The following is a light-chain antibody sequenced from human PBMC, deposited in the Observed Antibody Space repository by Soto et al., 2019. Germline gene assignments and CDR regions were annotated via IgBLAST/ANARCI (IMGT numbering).Light chain of an antibody. CDR1: ASDVGGYSY. J-gene: IGLJ2*01. CDR2: DVS. Sequence: QSALTQPRSVSGSPGQSVTISCTGTASDVGGYSYVSWYQQHPGKVPKLIIYDVSKWPSGVPDRFSGSKSGNTASLTISGLQAEDEGDYYCGTWDDSLNVGVFGGGTKLTVL. V-gene: IGLV2-11*01. CDR3: GTWDDSLNVGV.